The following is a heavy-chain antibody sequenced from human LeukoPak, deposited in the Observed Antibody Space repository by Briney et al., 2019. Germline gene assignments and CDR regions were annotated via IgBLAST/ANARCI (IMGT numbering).Heavy chain of an antibody. V-gene: IGHV1-69*05. CDR1: GGTFSSYA. CDR3: ARERIVVVPAAIDY. Sequence: GASVKVSCKASGGTFSSYAISWVRQAPGQGLEWMGGIIPIFGTANYAQKFQGRVTITTAESTSTAYMELSRLRSDDTAVYYCARERIVVVPAAIDYWGQGTLVTVSS. D-gene: IGHD2-2*01. CDR2: IIPIFGTA. J-gene: IGHJ4*02.